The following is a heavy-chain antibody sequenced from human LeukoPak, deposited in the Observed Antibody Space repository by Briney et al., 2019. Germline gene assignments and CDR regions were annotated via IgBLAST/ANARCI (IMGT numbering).Heavy chain of an antibody. D-gene: IGHD3-16*01. J-gene: IGHJ3*02. V-gene: IGHV3-33*01. CDR2: IWYDGSNK. CDR3: ARDLDDVMAFDI. Sequence: PGRSLTLFCAASGFTFSSYGMHWVRQAPGKGLEWVAVIWYDGSNKYYVDSVKGRFTISRDNSKNTLYLQMNSLRAEDTAVHYCARDLDDVMAFDIWGHETIVTVSS. CDR1: GFTFSSYG.